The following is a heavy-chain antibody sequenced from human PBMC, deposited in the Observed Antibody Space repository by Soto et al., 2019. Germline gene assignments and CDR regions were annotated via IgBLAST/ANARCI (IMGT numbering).Heavy chain of an antibody. J-gene: IGHJ6*02. CDR2: ISSSSSTI. CDR3: ARDARPTVTTSAFYYYYGMDV. D-gene: IGHD4-17*01. CDR1: GFTFSSYS. Sequence: GGSLRLSCAASGFTFSSYSMNWVRQAPGKGLEWVSYISSSSSTIYYADSVKGRFTISRDNAKNSLYLQMNSLRDEDTAVYYCARDARPTVTTSAFYYYYGMDVWGQGTTVTVSS. V-gene: IGHV3-48*02.